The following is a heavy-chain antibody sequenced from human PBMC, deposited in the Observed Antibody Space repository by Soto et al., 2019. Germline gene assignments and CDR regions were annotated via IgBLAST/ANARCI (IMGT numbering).Heavy chain of an antibody. Sequence: ASVKVSCKASGYTFTSYYMHWVRQAPGQGLEWMGIINPSGGSTSYAQKFQGRVTMTRDTSTSTVYMELSSLRSEDTAVYYCGVPIWGSYRLRNHAMDVWSQGTAVTVS. CDR2: INPSGGST. CDR3: GVPIWGSYRLRNHAMDV. D-gene: IGHD3-16*02. V-gene: IGHV1-46*01. J-gene: IGHJ6*02. CDR1: GYTFTSYY.